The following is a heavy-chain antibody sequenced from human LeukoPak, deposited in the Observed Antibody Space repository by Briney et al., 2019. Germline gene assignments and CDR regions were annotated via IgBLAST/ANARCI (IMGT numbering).Heavy chain of an antibody. J-gene: IGHJ4*02. CDR3: ANGAVAVNTYYDY. V-gene: IGHV3-30*18. Sequence: GGSLRLSCAASGFTFSNAWMNWVRQAPGKGLEWVAVISYDGSNKYYADSVKGRFTISRDNSKNTLYLQMNSLRADDTAVYYCANGAVAVNTYYDYWGQGTLVTVSS. D-gene: IGHD6-19*01. CDR1: GFTFSNAW. CDR2: ISYDGSNK.